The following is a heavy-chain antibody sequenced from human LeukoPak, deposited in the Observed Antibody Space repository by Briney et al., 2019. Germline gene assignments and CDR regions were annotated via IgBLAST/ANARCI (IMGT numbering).Heavy chain of an antibody. CDR2: ISGSGSST. CDR1: GFTFSSYA. CDR3: AKEGTIVERHFDY. Sequence: WGSLRLSFAASGFTFSSYAMSWVRQAPGKGLEGVSAISGSGSSTYYAAYVKGRFTISRDNSKNTLYLQMNSLRAEDTAVYYCAKEGTIVERHFDYWGQGTLVTVSS. J-gene: IGHJ4*02. D-gene: IGHD1-26*01. V-gene: IGHV3-23*01.